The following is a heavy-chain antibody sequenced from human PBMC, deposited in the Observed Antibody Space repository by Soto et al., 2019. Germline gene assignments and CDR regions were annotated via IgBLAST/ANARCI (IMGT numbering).Heavy chain of an antibody. Sequence: SETLSLTCTASGGSMSSYYWNWVRQPAGRGLEWIGRIYARGDTNYNPSLKSRVTMFVDRSTNEFSLRLTSVTAADTAVYYCAGIGEEVYYGMDVWGQGTTVTVSS. J-gene: IGHJ6*02. D-gene: IGHD1-26*01. V-gene: IGHV4-4*07. CDR2: IYARGDT. CDR1: GGSMSSYY. CDR3: AGIGEEVYYGMDV.